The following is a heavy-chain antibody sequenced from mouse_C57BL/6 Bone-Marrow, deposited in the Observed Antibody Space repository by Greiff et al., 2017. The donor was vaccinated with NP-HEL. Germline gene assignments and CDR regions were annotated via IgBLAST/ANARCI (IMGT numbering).Heavy chain of an antibody. Sequence: QVQLKESGPGLVAPSQSLSITCTVSGFSLTSYGVHWVRQPPGKGLEWLVVIWSDGSTTYNSALKSRLSISKDNSKSQVFLKMNSLQTDDTAMYYCARHRGYYGSSYDAMDYWGQGTSVTVSS. V-gene: IGHV2-6-1*01. D-gene: IGHD1-1*01. CDR2: IWSDGST. CDR3: ARHRGYYGSSYDAMDY. J-gene: IGHJ4*01. CDR1: GFSLTSYG.